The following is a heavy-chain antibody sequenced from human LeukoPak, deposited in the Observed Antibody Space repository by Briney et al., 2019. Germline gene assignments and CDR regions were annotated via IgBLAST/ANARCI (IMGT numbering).Heavy chain of an antibody. CDR1: GFTFSSYS. CDR3: ARDQRYCSSTSCTSEGY. CDR2: ISSSSSYI. Sequence: PGGSLRLSCAASGFTFSSYSMNWVRQAPGKGLEWVSSISSSSSYIYYADSVKGRFTISRDNAKNSLYLQMNSLRAEDTAVYYCARDQRYCSSTSCTSEGYWGQGTLVTVSS. D-gene: IGHD2-2*01. J-gene: IGHJ4*02. V-gene: IGHV3-21*01.